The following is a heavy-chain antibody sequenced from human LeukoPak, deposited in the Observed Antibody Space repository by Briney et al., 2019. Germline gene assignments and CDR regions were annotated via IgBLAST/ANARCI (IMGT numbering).Heavy chain of an antibody. D-gene: IGHD3-10*01. Sequence: GGSLRLSCAASGFTFSRNVMHWVRQAPGKGLEWVALISYDGNNKFYADSVKGRFTISRDNSRNTLYLQMNSLRGEDAAVYSCARGGIPTGPYYYFYYMDVWGKGTAVTVS. J-gene: IGHJ6*03. CDR3: ARGGIPTGPYYYFYYMDV. V-gene: IGHV3-30*01. CDR2: ISYDGNNK. CDR1: GFTFSRNV.